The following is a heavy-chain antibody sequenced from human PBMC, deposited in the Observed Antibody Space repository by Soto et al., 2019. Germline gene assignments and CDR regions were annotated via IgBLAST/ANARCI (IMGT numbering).Heavy chain of an antibody. J-gene: IGHJ4*02. CDR3: ASPREGQWLVFDH. CDR2: ISKDGLDR. V-gene: IGHV3-30*19. D-gene: IGHD6-19*01. Sequence: GGSLRLSCVVSGFTFSDFGMHWVRQSPGEGLAWVASISKDGLDRYYSESVKGRFTISRDDSKNTVFLQMNSLKVEDTAAYFCASPREGQWLVFDHWGQRTLVTVSS. CDR1: GFTFSDFG.